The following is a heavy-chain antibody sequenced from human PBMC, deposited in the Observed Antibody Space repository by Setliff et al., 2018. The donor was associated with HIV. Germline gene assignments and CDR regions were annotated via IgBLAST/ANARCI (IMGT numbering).Heavy chain of an antibody. CDR3: ARSFPYYYESSGLYAMDV. Sequence: GGSLRLSCAASGSTFSSYGMHWVRQAPGKGLEWVAVIWYDGSNKYYADSVKGRFTISRDNSKNTLYLQMNSLRAEDTAVYYCARSFPYYYESSGLYAMDVWGQGTTVTVSS. J-gene: IGHJ6*02. V-gene: IGHV3-33*08. D-gene: IGHD3-22*01. CDR2: IWYDGSNK. CDR1: GSTFSSYG.